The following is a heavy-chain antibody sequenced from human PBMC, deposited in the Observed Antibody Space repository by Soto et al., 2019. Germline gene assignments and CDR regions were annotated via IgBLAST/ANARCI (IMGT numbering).Heavy chain of an antibody. CDR1: GGTFSKFG. Sequence: GASVKVSCKASGGTFSKFGISWVRQVPGQGLEWMGGIIPTFRTPNYAQKFQGRVTITADDSSSTAYMELGSLKSEDTAVYYCARHYVDIVASVTNWFDPWGQGTLVTVS. V-gene: IGHV1-69*13. D-gene: IGHD5-12*01. J-gene: IGHJ5*02. CDR2: IIPTFRTP. CDR3: ARHYVDIVASVTNWFDP.